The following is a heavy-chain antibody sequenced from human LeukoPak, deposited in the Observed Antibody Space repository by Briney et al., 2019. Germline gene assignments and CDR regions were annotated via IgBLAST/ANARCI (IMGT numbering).Heavy chain of an antibody. J-gene: IGHJ4*02. CDR3: AREGRYCSSTSCYPYYFDY. D-gene: IGHD2-2*01. CDR2: INHSGST. V-gene: IGHV4-34*01. Sequence: SETLSLTCAVYGGSFSGYYWSWIRQPPGKGLEWIGEINHSGSTNYNPSLKSRVTISVDTSKNQFSLKLSSVTAADTAVYYCAREGRYCSSTSCYPYYFDYWGQGTLVTVSS. CDR1: GGSFSGYY.